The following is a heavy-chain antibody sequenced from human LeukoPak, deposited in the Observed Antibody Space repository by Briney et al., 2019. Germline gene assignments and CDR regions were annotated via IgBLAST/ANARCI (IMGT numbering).Heavy chain of an antibody. Sequence: ASVKVSCKASGYTFTSYAMNWVRQAPGQGLEWMGWINTNTGNPTCAQGFTGRFVFSLDTPVSTAYLQISSLKAEDTAVYYCAKSIAAAGFDPWGQGTLVTVSS. J-gene: IGHJ5*02. D-gene: IGHD6-13*01. CDR2: INTNTGNP. CDR1: GYTFTSYA. CDR3: AKSIAAAGFDP. V-gene: IGHV7-4-1*02.